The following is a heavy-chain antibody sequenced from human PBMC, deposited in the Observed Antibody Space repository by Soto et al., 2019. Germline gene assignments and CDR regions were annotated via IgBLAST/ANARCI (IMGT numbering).Heavy chain of an antibody. J-gene: IGHJ6*02. V-gene: IGHV1-18*01. CDR2: ISAYNGNT. Sequence: ASVKVSCKASGYTFTSYGISWVRQAPGQGLEWMGWISAYNGNTNYAQKLQGRVTMTTDTSTSTAHMELRSLRSDDTAVYYCAREYCSGGSCLRSYYYYGMDVWGQGTTVTVS. CDR3: AREYCSGGSCLRSYYYYGMDV. CDR1: GYTFTSYG. D-gene: IGHD2-15*01.